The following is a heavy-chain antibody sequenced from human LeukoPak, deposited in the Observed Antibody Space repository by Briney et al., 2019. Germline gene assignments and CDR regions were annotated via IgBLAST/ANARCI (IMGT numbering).Heavy chain of an antibody. CDR3: ARDRPTGASRVFVVQ. V-gene: IGHV3-21*06. CDR1: GFSFSTDA. CDR2: MSSGSRYI. Sequence: PGGSLRLSCTASGFSFSTDAMTWVRQAPGKGLEWISSMSSGSRYIYYADSVRGRFTISRDNTKYSLYLLMNNLRAEDTAIYYCARDRPTGASRVFVVQWGQGTPVTVSS. J-gene: IGHJ4*02. D-gene: IGHD2-15*01.